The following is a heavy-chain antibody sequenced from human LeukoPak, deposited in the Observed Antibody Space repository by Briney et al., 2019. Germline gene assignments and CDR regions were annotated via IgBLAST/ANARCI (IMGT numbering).Heavy chain of an antibody. V-gene: IGHV4-59*01. CDR1: GXSISSYY. J-gene: IGHJ4*02. CDR3: ARGPKWLPFDY. Sequence: PSETLSLTCTVSGXSISSYYWSWIRQPPGKGLEWIGYIYYSGSTNYNPSLKSRVTISVDTSKNQFSLKLSSVTAADTAVYYCARGPKWLPFDYWGQGTLVTVSS. D-gene: IGHD5-12*01. CDR2: IYYSGST.